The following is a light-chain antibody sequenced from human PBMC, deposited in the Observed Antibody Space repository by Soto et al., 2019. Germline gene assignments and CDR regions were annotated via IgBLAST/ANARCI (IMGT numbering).Light chain of an antibody. CDR1: QGINSF. CDR2: AAS. Sequence: DIQMTQSPSSLSASVGDRVTITCRASQGINSFLNWYQQRPGQAPKLLICAASSLQAGVPSRFSGSGFGTEFTLTISGLQPEDFATYFCQQSYTTPMYTFGQGTKLEI. V-gene: IGKV1-39*01. CDR3: QQSYTTPMYT. J-gene: IGKJ2*01.